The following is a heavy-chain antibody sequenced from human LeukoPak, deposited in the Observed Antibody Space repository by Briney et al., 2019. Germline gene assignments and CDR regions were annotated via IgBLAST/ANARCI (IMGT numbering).Heavy chain of an antibody. CDR2: IKQDGSEK. CDR1: GFDFSSYW. Sequence: GGSLRLSCAASGFDFSSYWMSWVRQAPGKGLEWVANIKQDGSEKYYVDSVKGRFTISRDNAKNSLYLQMNSLRAEDTAVYYCARESISRDHYYMDVWGKGTTVTVSS. J-gene: IGHJ6*03. CDR3: ARESISRDHYYMDV. V-gene: IGHV3-7*01.